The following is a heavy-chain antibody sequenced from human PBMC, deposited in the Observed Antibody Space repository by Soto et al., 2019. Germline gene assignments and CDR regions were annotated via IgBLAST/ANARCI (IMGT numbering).Heavy chain of an antibody. J-gene: IGHJ6*02. Sequence: QVQLVQSGAEVKKPGASVKVSCKGSGYTFNAYRIHWVRQAPGQGLEWLGWINPDSGDTNSAQKFQGWVTLTRATSITTACLELTRLTSDDTAVYFCARAPRGCCSDDTCHSPYYCAMDVWGQGTTVTVSS. CDR1: GYTFNAYR. CDR3: ARAPRGCCSDDTCHSPYYCAMDV. D-gene: IGHD2-15*01. V-gene: IGHV1-2*04. CDR2: INPDSGDT.